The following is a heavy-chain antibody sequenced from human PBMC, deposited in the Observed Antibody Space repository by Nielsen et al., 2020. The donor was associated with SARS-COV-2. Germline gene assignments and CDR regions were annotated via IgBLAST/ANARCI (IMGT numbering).Heavy chain of an antibody. Sequence: SVKVSCKASGGTFSSYAISWVRQAPGQGLEWMGGIIPIFGTANYAKKFQDRVTITADESTSTAYMELSSLRSEDTAVYYCASDIYSSSSWGWGQGTLVTVSS. CDR2: IIPIFGTA. CDR3: ASDIYSSSSWG. D-gene: IGHD6-6*01. J-gene: IGHJ4*02. V-gene: IGHV1-69*13. CDR1: GGTFSSYA.